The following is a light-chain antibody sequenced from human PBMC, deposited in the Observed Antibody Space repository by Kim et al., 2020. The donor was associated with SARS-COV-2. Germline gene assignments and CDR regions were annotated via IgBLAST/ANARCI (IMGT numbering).Light chain of an antibody. Sequence: LSPGERATLAGRASQSISSTYLAWYRQNPGQAPRLLIYGASTRGAGIPDRFSGSGSGSDFTLTISRLEPEDFALYYTQHYGSSPFTFGQGTNLE. J-gene: IGKJ2*01. CDR3: QHYGSSPFT. CDR1: QSISSTY. CDR2: GAS. V-gene: IGKV3-20*01.